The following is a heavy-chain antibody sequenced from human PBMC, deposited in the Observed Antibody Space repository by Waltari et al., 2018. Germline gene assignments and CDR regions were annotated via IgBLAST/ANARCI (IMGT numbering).Heavy chain of an antibody. D-gene: IGHD3-3*01. CDR3: ARDNFPDY. J-gene: IGHJ4*02. V-gene: IGHV3-48*03. Sequence: EVQLVESGGGLVQPGGSLRLSCAASGFSFSTYEFNWVRQAPGKGLEWLSYISRGGSTYYADSVRGRFTISRDNAKNSLHLQMNSLRVEDTAVYYCARDNFPDYWGQGTLVTVSS. CDR2: ISRGGST. CDR1: GFSFSTYE.